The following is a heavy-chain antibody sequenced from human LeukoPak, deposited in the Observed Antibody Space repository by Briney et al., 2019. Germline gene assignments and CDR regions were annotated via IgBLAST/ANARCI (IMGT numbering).Heavy chain of an antibody. Sequence: GGSLRLSCAASGFTFSSYWMSWVRQAPGKGLEWVANIKRDGSEKYYVDSVKGRFTISRDNAKNSLYLQMNSLRAEDTAVYYCARDPITIFGVAHYGMDVWGQGTTVTVSS. CDR1: GFTFSSYW. V-gene: IGHV3-7*01. D-gene: IGHD3-3*01. J-gene: IGHJ6*02. CDR2: IKRDGSEK. CDR3: ARDPITIFGVAHYGMDV.